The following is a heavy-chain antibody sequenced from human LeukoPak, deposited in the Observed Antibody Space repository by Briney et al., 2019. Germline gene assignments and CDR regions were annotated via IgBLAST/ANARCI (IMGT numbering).Heavy chain of an antibody. D-gene: IGHD3-22*01. V-gene: IGHV3-23*01. J-gene: IGHJ4*02. CDR3: EGTYYYDSSDDY. CDR1: GFTFSSYS. Sequence: GGSLRLSCAASGFTFSSYSMNWVRQAPGKGLEWVLAISGSGTSTYNADSVKGRFTISRDNSKNTLYLQMNSLRAEDTAVYYCEGTYYYDSSDDYWGQGTLVTVSS. CDR2: ISGSGTST.